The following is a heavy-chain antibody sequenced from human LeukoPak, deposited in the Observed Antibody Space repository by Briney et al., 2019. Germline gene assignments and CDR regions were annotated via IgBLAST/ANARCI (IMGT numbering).Heavy chain of an antibody. J-gene: IGHJ5*02. CDR1: GFTFSSQG. Sequence: GGSLRLSCAASGFTFSSQGMTWVRQAPGQGPEWVSAISGSGDGTFYADSVKGRFTISRDNSKNTLYLQMNSLRAEDTAVYYCARDRPRAAAGFFDPWGQGTLVTVSS. CDR3: ARDRPRAAAGFFDP. D-gene: IGHD6-13*01. CDR2: ISGSGDGT. V-gene: IGHV3-23*01.